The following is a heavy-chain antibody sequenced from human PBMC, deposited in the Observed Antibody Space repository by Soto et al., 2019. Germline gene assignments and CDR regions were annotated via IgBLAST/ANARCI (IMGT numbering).Heavy chain of an antibody. D-gene: IGHD3-10*01. CDR2: IRSKANSYAT. J-gene: IGHJ4*02. Sequence: GGSLRLSCAASGLTFSGSAMHWVRQASGKGLEWVGRIRSKANSYATAYAASVKGRFTISRDDSKNTAYLQMNSLKTEDTAVYYCTSLGSYGSRSYYYWGQGTLVTVSS. CDR1: GLTFSGSA. CDR3: TSLGSYGSRSYYY. V-gene: IGHV3-73*01.